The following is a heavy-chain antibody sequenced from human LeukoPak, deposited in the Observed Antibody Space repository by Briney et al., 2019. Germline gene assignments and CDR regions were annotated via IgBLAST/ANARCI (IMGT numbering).Heavy chain of an antibody. CDR2: ISAYNGRT. D-gene: IGHD4-17*01. CDR1: GYTFTSYG. V-gene: IGHV1-18*01. Sequence: ASEKVSCKASGYTFTSYGISWVRQAPGQGLEWMGWISAYNGRTYYAQNLQGRVTMTTDTATSTAYMELRSLRSDDTAVYYCARTSHTDHGDYASTDYWGQGTLVTVSS. J-gene: IGHJ4*02. CDR3: ARTSHTDHGDYASTDY.